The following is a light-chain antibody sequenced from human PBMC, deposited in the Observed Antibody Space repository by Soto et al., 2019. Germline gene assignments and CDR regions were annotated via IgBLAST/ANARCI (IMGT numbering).Light chain of an antibody. J-gene: IGLJ3*02. CDR3: QLSYSGPWV. Sequence: QAVVTQEPSLTVSPGGTVTLTCGSSTGTVTSGHYPYWFQQKPGQAPRTLIYDTNNKLSWTPARFSDSLLGGKAALTLSGAQPEDEAEYYCQLSYSGPWVFGGGTKVIVL. V-gene: IGLV7-46*01. CDR1: TGTVTSGHY. CDR2: DTN.